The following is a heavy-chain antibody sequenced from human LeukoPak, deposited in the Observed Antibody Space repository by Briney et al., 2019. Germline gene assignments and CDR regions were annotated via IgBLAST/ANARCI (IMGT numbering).Heavy chain of an antibody. Sequence: SETLSLTCTVSGGSISSGDYYWSWIRQPPGKGLEWIGYIYYSGSTYYNPSLKSRVTISVDTSKNQFSLKLSSVTAADTAVYYCARDGSYDSSGQPWGQGTLVTVSS. D-gene: IGHD3-22*01. V-gene: IGHV4-30-4*01. CDR2: IYYSGST. CDR1: GGSISSGDYY. J-gene: IGHJ5*02. CDR3: ARDGSYDSSGQP.